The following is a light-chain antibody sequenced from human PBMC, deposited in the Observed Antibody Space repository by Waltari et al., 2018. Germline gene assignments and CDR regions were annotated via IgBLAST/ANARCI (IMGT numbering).Light chain of an antibody. CDR3: QHYVRVPAT. CDR1: PSVSRS. CDR2: CAS. Sequence: SCRARPSVSRSLAGYQQKPGQAPKLLIYCASTSATGIPDRFTGSVSGTDVSLTISSLEPEDFAIYFCQHYVRVPATFGQGTKVEIK. V-gene: IGKV3-20*01. J-gene: IGKJ1*01.